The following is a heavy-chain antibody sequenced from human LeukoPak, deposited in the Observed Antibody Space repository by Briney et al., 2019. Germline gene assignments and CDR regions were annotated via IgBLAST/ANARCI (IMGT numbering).Heavy chain of an antibody. CDR1: GGSVSSGSYY. J-gene: IGHJ4*02. V-gene: IGHV4-61*01. D-gene: IGHD6-6*01. CDR2: IYYSGST. CDR3: AREGSSSSFDY. Sequence: PSETLSLTCTVSGGSVSSGSYYWSWIRQPPGKGLEWIGYIYYSGSTNYNPSLKSRVTISVDTSKNQFSLKPSSVTAADTAVYYCAREGSSSSFDYWGQGTLVTVSS.